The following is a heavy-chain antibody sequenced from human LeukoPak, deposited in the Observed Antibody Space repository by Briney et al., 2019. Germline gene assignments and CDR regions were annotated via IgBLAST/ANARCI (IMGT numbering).Heavy chain of an antibody. CDR2: IYYSGST. D-gene: IGHD3-10*01. V-gene: IGHV4-59*08. Sequence: SETLSLTCTVSGGSISSYYWSWIRQPPGKGLEWIRYIYYSGSTNYNPSLKSRVTISVDTSKNQFSLKLSSVTAADTAVYYCARHCLGFGELFPAYFDYWGQGTLVTVSS. J-gene: IGHJ4*02. CDR1: GGSISSYY. CDR3: ARHCLGFGELFPAYFDY.